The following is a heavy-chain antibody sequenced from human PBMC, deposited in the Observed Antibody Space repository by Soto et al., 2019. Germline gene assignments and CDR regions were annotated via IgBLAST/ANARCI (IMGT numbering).Heavy chain of an antibody. CDR1: GGSISSGDYY. J-gene: IGHJ4*02. V-gene: IGHV4-30-4*01. D-gene: IGHD3-10*01. Sequence: QVQLQESGPGLVKPSQTLSLTCTVSGGSISSGDYYWSWIRQPPGKGLEWIGYIYYSGSTYYNPSLNSRVTISVDTSKNQFSLKLSSVTAADTAVYYCARGAALLWFGVDYWGQGTLVTVSS. CDR2: IYYSGST. CDR3: ARGAALLWFGVDY.